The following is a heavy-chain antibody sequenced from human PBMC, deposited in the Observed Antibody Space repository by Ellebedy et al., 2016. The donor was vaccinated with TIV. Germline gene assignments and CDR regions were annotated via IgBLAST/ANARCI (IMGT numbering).Heavy chain of an antibody. CDR3: ARGPSSGYTYG. J-gene: IGHJ4*02. V-gene: IGHV4-59*01. D-gene: IGHD5-18*01. CDR2: IYYSGSA. CDR1: GGSISSYY. Sequence: SETLSLTCTVSGGSISSYYCSWIRQPPGKGLEWIGYIYYSGSANYNPSLKSRVTISVDTSKNQVSLKLTSVTAADTSVYYCARGPSSGYTYGWGQGTLVTVSS.